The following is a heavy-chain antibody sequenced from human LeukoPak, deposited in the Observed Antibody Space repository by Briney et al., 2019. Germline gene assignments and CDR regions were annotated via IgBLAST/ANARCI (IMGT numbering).Heavy chain of an antibody. CDR3: ARGEMATKSDAFDI. CDR1: GFTFSSYW. J-gene: IGHJ3*02. D-gene: IGHD5-24*01. V-gene: IGHV3-74*01. Sequence: GGSLRLSCAASGFTFSSYWMHWVRQAPGKGLVWVSRINSYGSSTSYADSVKGRFTISRDNAKNTLYLQMNSLRAEDTAVYYCARGEMATKSDAFDIWGQGTMVTVSS. CDR2: INSYGSST.